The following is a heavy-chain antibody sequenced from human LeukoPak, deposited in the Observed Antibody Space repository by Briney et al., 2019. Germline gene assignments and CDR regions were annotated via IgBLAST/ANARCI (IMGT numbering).Heavy chain of an antibody. CDR1: GGSISSGSYY. V-gene: IGHV4-61*02. D-gene: IGHD5-18*01. CDR3: ARLPPSGYSYGSFDY. J-gene: IGHJ4*02. Sequence: SQTLSLTCTVSGGSISSGSYYWSWIRQPAGKGLEWIGRIYTSGSTNYNPSLKSRVTISVDTSKNQFSLKLSSVTAADTAVYYCARLPPSGYSYGSFDYWGQGTLVTVSS. CDR2: IYTSGST.